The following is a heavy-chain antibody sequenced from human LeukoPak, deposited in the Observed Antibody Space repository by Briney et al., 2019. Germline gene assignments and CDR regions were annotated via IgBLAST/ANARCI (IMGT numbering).Heavy chain of an antibody. J-gene: IGHJ4*02. CDR3: AKSSSSWYDSTDY. D-gene: IGHD6-13*01. V-gene: IGHV3-23*01. CDR2: ISGSGGST. CDR1: GFTFSSYA. Sequence: GGSLRLSCAASGFTFSSYAISWVRQAPGKGLEWVSAISGSGGSTYYAHSVRGRFTISRDNSKKTLYLQMNSLRAEDTAVYYCAKSSSSWYDSTDYWGQGTLVTVSS.